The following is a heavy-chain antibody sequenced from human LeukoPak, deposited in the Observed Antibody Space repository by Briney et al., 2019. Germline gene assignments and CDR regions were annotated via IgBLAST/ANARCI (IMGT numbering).Heavy chain of an antibody. V-gene: IGHV3-11*05. CDR2: ISSSSSYT. CDR3: ARVLHSSSWYCPDY. Sequence: NPGGSLRLSCAASGFTFSDYYMSWIHQAPGKGLEWVSYISSSSSYTNYADSVKGRFTISRDNAKNSLYLQMNSLRAEDTAVYYCARVLHSSSWYCPDYWGQGTLVTVSS. J-gene: IGHJ4*02. CDR1: GFTFSDYY. D-gene: IGHD6-13*01.